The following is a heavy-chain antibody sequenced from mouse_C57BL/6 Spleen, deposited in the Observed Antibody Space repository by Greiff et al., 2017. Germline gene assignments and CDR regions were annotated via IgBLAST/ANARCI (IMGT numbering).Heavy chain of an antibody. Sequence: QVQLQQSGPELVKPGASVKISCKASGYAFSSSWMNWVKQRPGKGLEWIGRIYPGDGDTNYNGKFKGKATLTADKSSSTAYMQLSSLTSEDSAVYFCARGGLLPTRYFDVWGTGTTVTVSS. J-gene: IGHJ1*03. CDR2: IYPGDGDT. CDR3: ARGGLLPTRYFDV. CDR1: GYAFSSSW. D-gene: IGHD2-10*01. V-gene: IGHV1-82*01.